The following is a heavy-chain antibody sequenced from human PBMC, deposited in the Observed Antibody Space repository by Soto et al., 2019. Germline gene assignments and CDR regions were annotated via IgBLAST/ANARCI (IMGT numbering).Heavy chain of an antibody. V-gene: IGHV3-23*01. CDR3: AKDSTYYYDSSGRPPFFEI. J-gene: IGHJ3*02. Sequence: PGGSLRLSCAAFGFTFSIYAMSWVRQAPGKGLEWVSGISGSGSGGSTYYADSVKGRFAISRDNSKNTLYLQMNSLRAEDTAVYYCAKDSTYYYDSSGRPPFFEIWGQGTMVTVSS. CDR2: ISGSGSGGST. CDR1: GFTFSIYA. D-gene: IGHD3-22*01.